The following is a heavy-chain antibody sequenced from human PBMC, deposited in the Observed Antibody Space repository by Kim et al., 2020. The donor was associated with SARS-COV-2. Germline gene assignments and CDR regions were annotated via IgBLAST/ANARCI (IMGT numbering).Heavy chain of an antibody. D-gene: IGHD5-12*01. CDR1: GGTFSSYA. CDR3: ASEGYSGYDPGSFDY. CDR2: IIPIFGTA. J-gene: IGHJ4*02. Sequence: SVKVSCKASGGTFSSYAISWVRQAPGQGLEWMGGIIPIFGTANYAQKFQGRVTITADESTSTAYMELSSLRSEDTAVYYCASEGYSGYDPGSFDYWGQGTLVTVSS. V-gene: IGHV1-69*13.